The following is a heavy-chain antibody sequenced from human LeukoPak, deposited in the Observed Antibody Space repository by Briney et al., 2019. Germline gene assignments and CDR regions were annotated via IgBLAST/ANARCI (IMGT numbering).Heavy chain of an antibody. V-gene: IGHV3-30*02. CDR3: AKDSARLSYYYYMDV. Sequence: GGSLRLSCAASGFTFSSYGMHWVRQAPGKGLEWVAFIRYDGSNKYYADSVKGRFTISRDNSKNTLYLQMNSLRAKDTAVYYCAKDSARLSYYYYMDVWGKGTTVTVSS. J-gene: IGHJ6*03. CDR2: IRYDGSNK. CDR1: GFTFSSYG. D-gene: IGHD6-6*01.